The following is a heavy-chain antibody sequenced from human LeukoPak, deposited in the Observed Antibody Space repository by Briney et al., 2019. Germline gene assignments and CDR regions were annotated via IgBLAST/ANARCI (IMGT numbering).Heavy chain of an antibody. CDR2: IYYSGST. CDR1: GGSISSSSYY. V-gene: IGHV4-39*07. D-gene: IGHD6-13*01. CDR3: ARGVVAAAGRTFDF. J-gene: IGHJ4*02. Sequence: SETLSLTCTVSGGSISSSSYYWGWIRQPPGKGLEWIGSIYYSGSTYFNPSLKSRVTISVDTSKNQFSLKLSSVTAADTAVYYCARGVVAAAGRTFDFWGQGTLVTVSS.